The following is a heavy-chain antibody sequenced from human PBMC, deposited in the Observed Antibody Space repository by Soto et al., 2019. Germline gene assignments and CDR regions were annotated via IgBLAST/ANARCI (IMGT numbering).Heavy chain of an antibody. V-gene: IGHV1-69*13. J-gene: IGHJ6*02. Sequence: SVKVSCKASRVAFSKFIVTWVRQAPGLGLEWVGGIILIFGTANYAQKFQGRVTITADESTSTSYMEVNNLRSEDTAVYYCAKVRYSSPMGYYYGMDVWGQGTTVTVSS. CDR2: IILIFGTA. CDR1: RVAFSKFI. CDR3: AKVRYSSPMGYYYGMDV. D-gene: IGHD6-19*01.